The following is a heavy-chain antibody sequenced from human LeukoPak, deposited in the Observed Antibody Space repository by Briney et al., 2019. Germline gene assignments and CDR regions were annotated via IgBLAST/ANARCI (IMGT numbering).Heavy chain of an antibody. CDR2: IYYSGST. CDR1: GGSISSYY. J-gene: IGHJ6*03. D-gene: IGHD2-2*01. V-gene: IGHV4-59*01. Sequence: SETLSLTCTVSGGSISSYYWSWIRQPPGKGLEWIGYIYYSGSTNYNPSLKSRVTISVKTSKNQFSLKLSSVTAADTAVYYCARNRLGYCSSTSCYAKGVYYYYYMDVRGKGTTVTISS. CDR3: ARNRLGYCSSTSCYAKGVYYYYYMDV.